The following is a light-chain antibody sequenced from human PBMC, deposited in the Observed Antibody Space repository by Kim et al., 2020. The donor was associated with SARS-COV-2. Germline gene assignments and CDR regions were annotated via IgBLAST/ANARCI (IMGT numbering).Light chain of an antibody. CDR3: CSYAGSSTVI. V-gene: IGLV2-23*02. Sequence: CTGTGSDVVNYNLVSWYHPRPGKAPKRIIYRVNKWPSGVSNRFSGSKSGNTASLTISGLQAEDVADYFCCSYAGSSTVIFGGGTQLTVL. CDR2: RVN. CDR1: GSDVVNYNL. J-gene: IGLJ2*01.